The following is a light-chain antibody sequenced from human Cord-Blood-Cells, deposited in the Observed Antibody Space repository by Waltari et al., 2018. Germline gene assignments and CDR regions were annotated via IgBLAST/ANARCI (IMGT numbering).Light chain of an antibody. J-gene: IGLJ3*02. CDR2: KAS. V-gene: IGLV3-25*02. CDR1: ALPQLY. Sequence: SYELTQPPSVSVSPGQTARITCSGDALPQLYASWYQQTPGQAPVLVIYKASERPSGIPERFSGSSAGTTVTLTISGVQAEDEADYYCQSADSSGTWVFGGGTKLTVL. CDR3: QSADSSGTWV.